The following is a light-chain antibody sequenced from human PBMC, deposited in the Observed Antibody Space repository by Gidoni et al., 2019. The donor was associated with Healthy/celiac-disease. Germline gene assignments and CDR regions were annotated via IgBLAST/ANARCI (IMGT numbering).Light chain of an antibody. Sequence: DIAMTQSPSTLSASVGDRVHITCRASQSISSWLAWYQQKPGKSPNLLIYKASSLESGVPSRFSGSGSGTEFTLTISSLQPDDFATYYCQQYNSYSYTFGQGTKLEIK. CDR2: KAS. J-gene: IGKJ2*01. CDR3: QQYNSYSYT. V-gene: IGKV1-5*03. CDR1: QSISSW.